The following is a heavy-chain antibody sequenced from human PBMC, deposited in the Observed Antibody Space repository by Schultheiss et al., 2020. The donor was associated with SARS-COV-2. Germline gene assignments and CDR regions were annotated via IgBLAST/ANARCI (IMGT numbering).Heavy chain of an antibody. V-gene: IGHV4-31*03. J-gene: IGHJ2*01. Sequence: SQTLSLTCTVSGGSISSGGYYWSWIRQHPGKGLEWIGYIYYSGSTYYNPSLKSRVTISVDTSKNQFSLKLSSVTAADTAVYYCARLQDWYFDLWGRGTLVTVSS. CDR3: ARLQDWYFDL. CDR1: GGSISSGGYY. CDR2: IYYSGST.